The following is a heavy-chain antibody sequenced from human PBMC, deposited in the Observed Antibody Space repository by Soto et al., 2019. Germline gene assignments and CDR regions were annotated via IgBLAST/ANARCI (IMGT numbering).Heavy chain of an antibody. J-gene: IGHJ4*02. V-gene: IGHV4-31*03. CDR3: ARSTGTYFDY. CDR2: IYYTGGT. Sequence: PSETLSLTCNVSGGSISSGGFCWNWIRQHPGKGLEWIGYIYYTGGTDYNPSLKSRVTISRDTSKNHLSLILGSVTAADTAMYYCARSTGTYFDYWGQGTPVTVSS. CDR1: GGSISSGGFC. D-gene: IGHD1-1*01.